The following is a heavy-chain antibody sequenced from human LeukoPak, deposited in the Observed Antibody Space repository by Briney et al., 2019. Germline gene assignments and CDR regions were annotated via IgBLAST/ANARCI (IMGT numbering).Heavy chain of an antibody. CDR1: GGSFSGYY. D-gene: IGHD6-13*01. Sequence: SETLSLTCAVYGGSFSGYYWSWIRQPPGKGLEWIGEINHSGSTNYNPSLKSRVTISIGTSKNQFSLKLSSVTAADTALYYCARGPGTWYYYWGQGTLVTVSS. CDR2: INHSGST. V-gene: IGHV4-34*01. J-gene: IGHJ4*02. CDR3: ARGPGTWYYY.